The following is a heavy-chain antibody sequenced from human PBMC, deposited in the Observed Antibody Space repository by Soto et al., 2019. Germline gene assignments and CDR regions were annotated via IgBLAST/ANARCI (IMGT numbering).Heavy chain of an antibody. D-gene: IGHD3-9*01. CDR1: GGSMSSGDYY. CDR2: IYYSGST. V-gene: IGHV4-30-4*01. CDR3: ASVSYFNAFDY. Sequence: PSXTLSLTCTVSGGSMSSGDYYWSWIRQPPGKGLEWIGYIYYSGSTYYNPSLKSRVTISVDTSKNQFSLKLSSVTAADTAVYYCASVSYFNAFDYWGQGTLVTVSS. J-gene: IGHJ4*02.